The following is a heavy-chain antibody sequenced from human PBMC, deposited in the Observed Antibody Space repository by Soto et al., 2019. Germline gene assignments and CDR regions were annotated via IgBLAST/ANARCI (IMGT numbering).Heavy chain of an antibody. J-gene: IGHJ4*02. CDR3: AKLTQPQGFFDY. Sequence: EVQLLESGGGLVQPGGSLRLSCAASGFTFSSYAMSWVRQAPGKGLEWVSAISGSGGSTYYADAVKGRFTISRDNSKNTLYLQMNSLRAEDTAVYYCAKLTQPQGFFDYWGQGTLVTVSS. V-gene: IGHV3-23*01. CDR2: ISGSGGST. CDR1: GFTFSSYA. D-gene: IGHD2-2*01.